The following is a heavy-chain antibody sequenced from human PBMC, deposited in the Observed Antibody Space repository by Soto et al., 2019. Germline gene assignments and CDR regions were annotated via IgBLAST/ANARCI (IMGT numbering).Heavy chain of an antibody. CDR1: GGSFSGYY. J-gene: IGHJ5*02. V-gene: IGHV4-34*01. Sequence: PSETLSLTCAVYGGSFSGYYWSWIRQPPGKGLEWIGEINHSGSTNYNPSLKSRVTMTRDTSISTAYMELSRLRSDDTAVYYCARGGDTASAYNWFDPWGQGTLVTVSS. CDR2: INHSGST. CDR3: ARGGDTASAYNWFDP. D-gene: IGHD5-18*01.